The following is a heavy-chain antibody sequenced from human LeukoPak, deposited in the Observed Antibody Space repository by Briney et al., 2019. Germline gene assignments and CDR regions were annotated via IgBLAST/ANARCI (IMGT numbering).Heavy chain of an antibody. CDR3: ARTPRPGVPAAKPNYYYYYMDV. CDR1: GGSISSGGYY. V-gene: IGHV4-31*03. J-gene: IGHJ6*03. Sequence: PSETLSLTCTVSGGSISSGGYYWSWIRQHPGKGLEWIGYIYYSGSTYYNPSLKSRVTISVDTSKNQFSLKLSSVTAADTAVYYCARTPRPGVPAAKPNYYYYYMDVWGKGTTVTVSS. D-gene: IGHD2-2*01. CDR2: IYYSGST.